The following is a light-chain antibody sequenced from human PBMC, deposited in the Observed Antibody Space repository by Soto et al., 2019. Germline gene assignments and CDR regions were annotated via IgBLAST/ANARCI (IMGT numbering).Light chain of an antibody. CDR1: QSVTSNF. CDR3: QQYGRSQT. V-gene: IGKV3-20*01. J-gene: IGKJ1*01. CDR2: GAS. Sequence: EIVLTQSPGTLSLSPGERATLSCRASQSVTSNFLVWYQQKPGQAPRLLIYGASSRATGIPDRFSGSGSGTDFTLTISRLDPEDFAVYYCQQYGRSQTFGQGTKVEVK.